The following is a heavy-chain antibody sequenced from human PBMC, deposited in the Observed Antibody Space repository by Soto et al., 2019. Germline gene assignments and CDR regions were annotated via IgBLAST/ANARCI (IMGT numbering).Heavy chain of an antibody. CDR3: ASTDSGWPTFEAY. V-gene: IGHV4-4*02. Sequence: QVQLQESGPRLVKPSGTLSLTCAVSGDSITNVKWWSWVRQPPGKGLEWIGEVYHGGNTNYNPSLRSRLTISVDTSKNQFSLKLNSVTAADTAVYYCASTDSGWPTFEAYWGQGILVTVSS. CDR1: GDSITNVKW. D-gene: IGHD6-19*01. CDR2: VYHGGNT. J-gene: IGHJ4*02.